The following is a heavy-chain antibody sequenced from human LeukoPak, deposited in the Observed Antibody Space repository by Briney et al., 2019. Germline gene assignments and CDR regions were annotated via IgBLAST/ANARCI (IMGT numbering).Heavy chain of an antibody. CDR3: ARAFYYGRYQGRVDYYYYYGMDA. CDR1: GYTFTSYG. V-gene: IGHV1-18*01. CDR2: ISAYNGNT. Sequence: PGASVKVSCKASGYTFTSYGISWVRQAPGQGLEWMGWISAYNGNTNYAQKLQGRVTMTTDTSTSTAYMELRSLRSDDTAVYYCARAFYYGRYQGRVDYYYYYGMDAWGQGTTVTVSS. D-gene: IGHD4-17*01. J-gene: IGHJ6*02.